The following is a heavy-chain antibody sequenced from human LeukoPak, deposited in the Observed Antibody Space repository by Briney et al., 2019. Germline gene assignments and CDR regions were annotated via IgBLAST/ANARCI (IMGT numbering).Heavy chain of an antibody. J-gene: IGHJ4*02. CDR2: IYYSGST. CDR1: GGSISSYY. Sequence: SQTPSLTCTVSGGSISSYYWSWIRQPPGKGLEWIGYIYYSGSTNYNPSLKSRVTISVDTSKNQFSLKLSSVTAADTAVYYCAGTYCSSTSCYVGYWGQGTLVTVSS. V-gene: IGHV4-59*08. CDR3: AGTYCSSTSCYVGY. D-gene: IGHD2-2*01.